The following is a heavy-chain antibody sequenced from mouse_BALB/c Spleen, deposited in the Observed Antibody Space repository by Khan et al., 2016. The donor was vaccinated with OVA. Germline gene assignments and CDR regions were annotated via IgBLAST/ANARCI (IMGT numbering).Heavy chain of an antibody. Sequence: EVQLQESGPDLVKPSQSLSLTCTVTGYSITSGYSWHWIRQFPGNKLEWMGYIHYSGGTDYNPSLKSRISITRNTSKNQFFLQLNSVTAEDTATYFCTRFFSYGSSFSHWGQGTLVTVSA. D-gene: IGHD1-1*01. J-gene: IGHJ3*01. CDR3: TRFFSYGSSFSH. CDR2: IHYSGGT. CDR1: GYSITSGYS. V-gene: IGHV3-1*02.